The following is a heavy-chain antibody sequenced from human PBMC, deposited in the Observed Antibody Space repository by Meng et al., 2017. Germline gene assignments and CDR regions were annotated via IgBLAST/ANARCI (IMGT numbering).Heavy chain of an antibody. J-gene: IGHJ4*02. Sequence: QGRLVESGGGLVKPGGSLRLSCAAYGFTFSDYYMSWIRQAPGKGLEWVSYISSSGSTIYYADSVKGRFTISRDSAKNSLYLQMNSLRAEDTAVYYCARQWELPLTYYFDYWGQGTLVTVSS. CDR3: ARQWELPLTYYFDY. V-gene: IGHV3-11*01. CDR1: GFTFSDYY. CDR2: ISSSGSTI. D-gene: IGHD1-26*01.